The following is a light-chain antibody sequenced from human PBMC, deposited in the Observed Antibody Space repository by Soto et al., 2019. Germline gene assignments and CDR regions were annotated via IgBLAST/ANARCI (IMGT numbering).Light chain of an antibody. J-gene: IGKJ1*01. V-gene: IGKV3-15*01. CDR2: GAS. Sequence: EIVMTQSPATLSVSPGERATLSCRASQGVSTDLAWYQQIPGQPPRLLIYGASTRATGIPARFSGSGSGTXXTLTISSLQSEDFAIYYCQQYNKWPPWTFGQGTKVEIK. CDR3: QQYNKWPPWT. CDR1: QGVSTD.